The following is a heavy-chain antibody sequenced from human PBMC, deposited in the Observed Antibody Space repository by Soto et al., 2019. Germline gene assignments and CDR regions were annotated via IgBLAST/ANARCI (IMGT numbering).Heavy chain of an antibody. CDR1: GYTFTSYD. D-gene: IGHD6-19*01. J-gene: IGHJ6*03. CDR3: VRFVVAGTDDYYYYYYMDV. V-gene: IGHV1-8*01. Sequence: GASVKVSCKASGYTFTSYDINWVRQATGQGLEWMGWMNPNSGNTGYAQKFQGRVTMTRNTSISTAYMELSSLRSEDTAVYFCVRFVVAGTDDYYYYYYMDVWGKGTTVTVSS. CDR2: MNPNSGNT.